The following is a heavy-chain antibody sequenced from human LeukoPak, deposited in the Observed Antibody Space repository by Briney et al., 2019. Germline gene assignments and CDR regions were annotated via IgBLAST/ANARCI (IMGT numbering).Heavy chain of an antibody. V-gene: IGHV3-74*01. CDR3: TREWRGAFDI. CDR2: TNSDGSST. J-gene: IGHJ3*02. D-gene: IGHD3-10*01. CDR1: GFTFSSYW. Sequence: GGSLRLSCAASGFTFSSYWMHWVRQAPGKGLVWVSRTNSDGSSTIYADSVKGRFTISRDNAKNTLYLQINSLRAEDTAVYYCTREWRGAFDIWGQGTMVTVSS.